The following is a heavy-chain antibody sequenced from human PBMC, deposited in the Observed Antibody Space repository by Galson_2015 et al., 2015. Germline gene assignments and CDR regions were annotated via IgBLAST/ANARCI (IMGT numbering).Heavy chain of an antibody. V-gene: IGHV3-30*01. CDR2: ISYDGSNK. J-gene: IGHJ4*02. CDR3: ARDRNSMQWYDFWSGYGHGVFDY. Sequence: SLRLSCAASGFTFSSYAVHWVRQAPGKGLEWVAVISYDGSNKYYADSVKGRFTISRDNSKNTLYLQMNSLRAEDTAVYYCARDRNSMQWYDFWSGYGHGVFDYWGQGTLVTVSS. D-gene: IGHD3-3*01. CDR1: GFTFSSYA.